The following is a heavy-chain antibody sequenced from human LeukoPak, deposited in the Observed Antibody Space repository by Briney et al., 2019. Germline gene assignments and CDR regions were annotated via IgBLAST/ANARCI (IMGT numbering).Heavy chain of an antibody. J-gene: IGHJ4*02. V-gene: IGHV1-8*01. CDR2: MNPNSGNT. Sequence: ASVKVSCKASGYTFTSYDINWVRQATGQGLEWMGWMNPNSGNTGYAQKFQGRVTMTRNTSISTAYMELSSLRSEDTAVYYCARDKRTYYDFWSGPPGDYWGQGTLVTVSS. D-gene: IGHD3-3*01. CDR3: ARDKRTYYDFWSGPPGDY. CDR1: GYTFTSYD.